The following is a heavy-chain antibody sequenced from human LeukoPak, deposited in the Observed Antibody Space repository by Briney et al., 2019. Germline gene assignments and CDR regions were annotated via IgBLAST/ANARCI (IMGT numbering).Heavy chain of an antibody. V-gene: IGHV4-4*07. Sequence: SETLSLTCTVSGGSTSSYYWSWIRQPAGKGLEWIGRIYTSGSTNYNPSLKSRVTMSVDTSKNQFSLKLSSVTAADTAVYYCARVEEGYGSGRRENYYYYYMDVWGKGTTVTISS. CDR2: IYTSGST. D-gene: IGHD3-10*01. CDR3: ARVEEGYGSGRRENYYYYYMDV. CDR1: GGSTSSYY. J-gene: IGHJ6*03.